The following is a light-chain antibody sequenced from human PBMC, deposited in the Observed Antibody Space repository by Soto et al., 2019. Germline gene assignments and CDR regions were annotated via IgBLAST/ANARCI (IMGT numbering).Light chain of an antibody. J-gene: IGLJ2*01. CDR1: SRHRRYA. CDR3: QTWGAGIRV. CDR2: VNSDGSH. V-gene: IGLV4-69*01. Sequence: QLVLTQSPSASASLGASVKLTCTLSSRHRRYAIAWHQQQPEKGPRYLMKVNSDGSHNKGDVIPDRFSGSSSGAERYLTISSLQSEDEADYYCQTWGAGIRVFGGGTTLTVL.